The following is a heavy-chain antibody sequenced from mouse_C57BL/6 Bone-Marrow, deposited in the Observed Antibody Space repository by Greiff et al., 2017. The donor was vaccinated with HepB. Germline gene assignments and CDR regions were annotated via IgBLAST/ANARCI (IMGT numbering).Heavy chain of an antibody. D-gene: IGHD4-1*01. CDR3: AKGDWDVAY. J-gene: IGHJ3*01. CDR1: GYTFTSYD. V-gene: IGHV1-85*01. CDR2: IYPYDGST. Sequence: QVQLQQSGPELVKPGASVKLSCKASGYTFTSYDINWVKQRPGQGLEWIGWIYPYDGSTKYNKKFKGKATLTVDKSSSTAYMELNSLTSEDSAVYFCAKGDWDVAYWGQGAMVTVSA.